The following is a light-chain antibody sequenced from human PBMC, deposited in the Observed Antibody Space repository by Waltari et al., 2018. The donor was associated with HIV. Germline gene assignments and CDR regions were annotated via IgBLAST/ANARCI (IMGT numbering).Light chain of an antibody. V-gene: IGLV1-40*01. CDR3: QSYDRSLSVWV. Sequence: QSVLTQPPSVSGAPGPRVTISCPGSSANTGAAYDVHCYQQLPGTAPRLLIYDNTIRPSGVPDRFSGSKSGTSASLAIAGLQDEDEAVYYCQSYDRSLSVWVFGGGTKVTVL. CDR1: SANTGAAYD. J-gene: IGLJ3*02. CDR2: DNT.